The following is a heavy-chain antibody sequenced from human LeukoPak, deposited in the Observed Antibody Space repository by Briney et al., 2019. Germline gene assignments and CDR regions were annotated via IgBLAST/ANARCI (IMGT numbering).Heavy chain of an antibody. CDR3: ARGGNKYCSSTSCYQNWFDP. Sequence: GGSLRLSCAASGFTFSSYWMSWVRQAPGKGLEWVANIKQDGSEKYYVDSVKGRFTISRDNAKNSLYLQMNSLRAEDTAVYYCARGGNKYCSSTSCYQNWFDPWGQGTLVTVSS. CDR2: IKQDGSEK. J-gene: IGHJ5*02. V-gene: IGHV3-7*01. CDR1: GFTFSSYW. D-gene: IGHD2-2*01.